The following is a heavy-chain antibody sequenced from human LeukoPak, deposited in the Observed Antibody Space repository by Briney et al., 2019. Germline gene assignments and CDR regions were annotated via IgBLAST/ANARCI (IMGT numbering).Heavy chain of an antibody. D-gene: IGHD3-9*01. V-gene: IGHV3-74*01. CDR2: INGEGTST. CDR1: GFTFSNYW. J-gene: IGHJ4*02. CDR3: ARDVNDWSLDY. Sequence: PGGSLRLSCTASGFTFSNYWMHWVRQTPGKGLVWVARINGEGTSTSYADSVKGRFTISRDNAKNTLYLQMNSLRAEDTAVYYCARDVNDWSLDYRGQGTLVTVPS.